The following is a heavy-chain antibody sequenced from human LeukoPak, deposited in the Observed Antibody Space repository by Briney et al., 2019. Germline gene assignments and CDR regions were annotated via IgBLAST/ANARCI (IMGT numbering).Heavy chain of an antibody. V-gene: IGHV3-7*01. Sequence: GGSLRLSCAASGFTFSSYWMTWVRQVPGKGLEWVANIKQGGSEMHYVDSVKGRFTISRDNAKNSLYLQMNSLRAEDTAVYYCTRVGAWELQRVLYYWGQGTLVTVSS. CDR3: TRVGAWELQRVLYY. D-gene: IGHD1-26*01. CDR2: IKQGGSEM. CDR1: GFTFSSYW. J-gene: IGHJ4*02.